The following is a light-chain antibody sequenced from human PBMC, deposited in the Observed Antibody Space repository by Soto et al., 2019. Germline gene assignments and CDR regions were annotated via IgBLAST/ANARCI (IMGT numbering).Light chain of an antibody. CDR2: GAS. CDR3: QQYNNWWT. J-gene: IGKJ1*01. V-gene: IGKV3-15*01. Sequence: EVVMTRSPATLSLSPGERATLSCRASQSVSSSLAWYQQKPGQAPRLLIYGASTRAAGIPDRFSGSGSETEFTLTISSLQAEDFAIYYCQQYNNWWTFGQGTKVEIK. CDR1: QSVSSS.